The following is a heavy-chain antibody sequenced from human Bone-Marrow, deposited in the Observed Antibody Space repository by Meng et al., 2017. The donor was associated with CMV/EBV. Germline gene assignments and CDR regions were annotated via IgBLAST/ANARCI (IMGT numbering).Heavy chain of an antibody. D-gene: IGHD1-7*01. J-gene: IGHJ6*02. Sequence: GGSLRLSCAASGFTFSSYSMSWIRQAPGKGLEWVSYISSSGSTIYYADSVKGRFTISRDNAKNSLYLQMNSLRAEDTAVYYCARDLWTTRETGTRGGHYYYGMDVWGQGTTVTVSS. CDR1: GFTFSSYS. V-gene: IGHV3-48*04. CDR3: ARDLWTTRETGTRGGHYYYGMDV. CDR2: ISSSGSTI.